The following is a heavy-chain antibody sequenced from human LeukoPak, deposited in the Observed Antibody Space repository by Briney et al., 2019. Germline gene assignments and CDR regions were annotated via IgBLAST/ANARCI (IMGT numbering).Heavy chain of an antibody. V-gene: IGHV3-23*01. CDR1: GFTFSNYA. CDR2: ISGSGGTT. D-gene: IGHD2-2*01. Sequence: TGGSLRLSCAASGFTFSNYAMSWVRQAPGKGLEWVSAISGSGGTTFYADSVEGRFTISRDNSKNTLYLQMNSLRAEDTAVYYCAKLGYCSSTSCYSGAFDIWGQGTMVTVSS. J-gene: IGHJ3*02. CDR3: AKLGYCSSTSCYSGAFDI.